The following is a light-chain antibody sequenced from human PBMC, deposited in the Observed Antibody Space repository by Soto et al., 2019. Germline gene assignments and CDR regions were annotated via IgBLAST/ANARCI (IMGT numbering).Light chain of an antibody. CDR1: QSVSSSY. Sequence: EIVLTQAPGTLSLAPGERATLSCRASQSVSSSYLAWYQQRPGQAPRLLIYGASSRATGIPDRFSGAGSGTDFSLTISGLEPADSAVYYCQQYGSSPLTFGGGTKVEI. J-gene: IGKJ4*01. V-gene: IGKV3-20*01. CDR2: GAS. CDR3: QQYGSSPLT.